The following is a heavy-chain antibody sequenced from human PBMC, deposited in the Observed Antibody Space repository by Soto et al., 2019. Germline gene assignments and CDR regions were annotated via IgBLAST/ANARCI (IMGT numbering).Heavy chain of an antibody. CDR1: GYTFTRHA. CDR3: AIWDSYGYYYDY. V-gene: IGHV1-3*01. J-gene: IGHJ4*02. D-gene: IGHD3-22*01. Sequence: ASVKVSCKASGYTFTRHALHWVRQAPGQSLEWIGWINPGNGDTRYSQDFQGRVAITRDTAASTASMELSGLRSEDTAVYYCAIWDSYGYYYDYWGQGTLITVSS. CDR2: INPGNGDT.